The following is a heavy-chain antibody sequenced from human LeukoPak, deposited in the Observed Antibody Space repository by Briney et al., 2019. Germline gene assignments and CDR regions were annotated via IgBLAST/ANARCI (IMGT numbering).Heavy chain of an antibody. D-gene: IGHD1-7*01. CDR1: GFTVSSKY. J-gene: IGHJ4*02. Sequence: GGSLRLSCAASGFTVSSKYMSWVRQAPGKGLEWVGRIKSKTDGGTTDYAAPVKGRFTISRDDSENTLYLQMNSLKSEDTAVYYCTTAGTRGDWNYPSWYWGQGTLVTVSS. CDR3: TTAGTRGDWNYPSWY. CDR2: IKSKTDGGTT. V-gene: IGHV3-15*01.